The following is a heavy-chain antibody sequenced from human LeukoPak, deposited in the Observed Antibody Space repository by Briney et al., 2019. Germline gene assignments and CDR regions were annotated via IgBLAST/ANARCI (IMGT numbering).Heavy chain of an antibody. CDR3: AKGPGGGTGDY. D-gene: IGHD3-16*01. CDR2: ISGSGGST. CDR1: GFTVSSNY. V-gene: IGHV3-23*01. Sequence: GGSLRLSCAASGFTVSSNYMSWVRQAPGKGLEWVSAISGSGGSTYYADSVKGRFTISRDNSKNTLYLQMNSLRAEDTAVYYCAKGPGGGTGDYWGQGTLVTVSS. J-gene: IGHJ4*02.